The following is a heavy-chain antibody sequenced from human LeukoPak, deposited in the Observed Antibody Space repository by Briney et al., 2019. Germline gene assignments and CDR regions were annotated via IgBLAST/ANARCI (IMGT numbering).Heavy chain of an antibody. Sequence: GGSLRLSCAASGFTFSSYNMNWVRQAPGKGLQWDSYISTSSSTIYYADSVKGRFTISRDNAKNSLYLQMNSLRAEDTAVYCCARGAAPPGYTTSWYFWFDPWGQGTLVTVSS. D-gene: IGHD6-13*01. J-gene: IGHJ5*02. CDR1: GFTFSSYN. CDR2: ISTSSSTI. CDR3: ARGAAPPGYTTSWYFWFDP. V-gene: IGHV3-48*01.